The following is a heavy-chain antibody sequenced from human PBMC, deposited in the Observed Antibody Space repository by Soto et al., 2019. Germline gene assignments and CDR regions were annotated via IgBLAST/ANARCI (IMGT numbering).Heavy chain of an antibody. J-gene: IGHJ4*02. V-gene: IGHV1-46*01. D-gene: IGHD5-18*01. Sequence: ASVKVSCKASGYTFTSYYMHWVRQAPGQGLEWMGIINPSGGSTSYAQKFQGRVTMTRDTSTSTVYMELSSLRSEDTAVYYCARDKATGYSYGTLDYWGQGTLVTVSS. CDR3: ARDKATGYSYGTLDY. CDR1: GYTFTSYY. CDR2: INPSGGST.